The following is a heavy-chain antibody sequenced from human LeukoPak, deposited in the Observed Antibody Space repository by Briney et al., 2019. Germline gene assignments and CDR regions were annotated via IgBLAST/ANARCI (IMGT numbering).Heavy chain of an antibody. CDR3: ATDRASKGEQWLGYLSF. CDR1: GFTFSIYA. CDR2: ISSDGSNE. D-gene: IGHD6-19*01. J-gene: IGHJ4*02. Sequence: PGRSLRLSCAASGFTFSIYAMNWVRQAPGEGLEWVTVISSDGSNEYYADSVKGRFTISRDNSKNTLYLQMNSLRTEDTAVYYCATDRASKGEQWLGYLSFWGQGTLVTVSS. V-gene: IGHV3-30*03.